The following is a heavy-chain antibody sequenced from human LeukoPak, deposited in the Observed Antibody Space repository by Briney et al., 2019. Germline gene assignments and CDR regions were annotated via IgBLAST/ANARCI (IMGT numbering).Heavy chain of an antibody. CDR2: ISAYNGNT. V-gene: IGHV1-18*01. CDR3: ARDSYYYDSGGYYYYYGMDV. Sequence: ASVKVSCKASGYTFTSYGISWVRQAPGQGLEWMGWISAYNGNTNYAQKLQGRVTVTTDTSTSTAYMELRSLRSDDTAVYYCARDSYYYDSGGYYYYYGMDVWGQGTTVTVSS. J-gene: IGHJ6*02. CDR1: GYTFTSYG. D-gene: IGHD3-22*01.